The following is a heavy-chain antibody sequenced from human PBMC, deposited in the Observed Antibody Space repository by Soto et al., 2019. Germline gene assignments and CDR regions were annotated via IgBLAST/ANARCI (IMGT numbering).Heavy chain of an antibody. J-gene: IGHJ4*02. CDR3: ASLPVLLWFGEPTGFDY. D-gene: IGHD3-10*01. CDR1: GGSFSGYY. V-gene: IGHV4-34*01. Sequence: SETLSLTCAVYGGSFSGYYWSWIRQPPGKGLEWIGEINHSGSTNYNPSLKSRVTISVDTSKNQFSLKLSSVTAADTAVYYCASLPVLLWFGEPTGFDYWGQGTLVTVSS. CDR2: INHSGST.